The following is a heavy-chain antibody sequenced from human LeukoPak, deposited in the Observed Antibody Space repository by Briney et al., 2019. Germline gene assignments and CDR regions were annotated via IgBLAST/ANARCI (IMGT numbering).Heavy chain of an antibody. V-gene: IGHV3-23*01. CDR1: GFTFSSYA. J-gene: IGHJ6*02. CDR2: ISGSGGST. CDR3: ARVVILEWLLYPYGMDV. Sequence: PGGSLRLSCAASGFTFSSYAMSWVRQAPGKGLEWVSAISGSGGSTYYADSVKGRFTISRDNSKNTLYLQMNSLRAEDTAVYYCARVVILEWLLYPYGMDVWGQGTTVTVSS. D-gene: IGHD3-3*01.